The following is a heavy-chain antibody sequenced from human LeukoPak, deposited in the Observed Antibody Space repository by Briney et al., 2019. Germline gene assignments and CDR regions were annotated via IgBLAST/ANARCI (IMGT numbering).Heavy chain of an antibody. Sequence: ASVKVSCKASGFTFTSSAVQWVRQARGQRLEWIGWIVVGSGNTNYAQKFQERVTITRDMSTSTAYMELCSLRSEDTAVYYCAAVMAEDTAMVTSDYWGQGTLVTVSS. CDR1: GFTFTSSA. D-gene: IGHD5-18*01. CDR2: IVVGSGNT. V-gene: IGHV1-58*01. CDR3: AAVMAEDTAMVTSDY. J-gene: IGHJ4*02.